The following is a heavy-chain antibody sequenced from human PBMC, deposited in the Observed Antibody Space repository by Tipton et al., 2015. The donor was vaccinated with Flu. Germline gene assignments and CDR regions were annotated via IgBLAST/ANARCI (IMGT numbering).Heavy chain of an antibody. D-gene: IGHD6-13*01. CDR1: GFNFRSYF. V-gene: IGHV3-21*04. CDR2: ISSTGSYK. J-gene: IGHJ4*02. Sequence: SLRLSCAASGFNFRSYFMNWVRQAPGKGLEWVSSISSTGSYKYYADSVKGRFTISRDNSGNSLYLQMNSLTAEDTAVYFCARMGQLVLGFDFWGQGALVTVSS. CDR3: ARMGQLVLGFDF.